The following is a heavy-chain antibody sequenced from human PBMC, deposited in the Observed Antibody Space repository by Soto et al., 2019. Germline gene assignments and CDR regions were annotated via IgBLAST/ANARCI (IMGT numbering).Heavy chain of an antibody. CDR2: VSDDGGTT. J-gene: IGHJ4*02. CDR1: GFTFSNYA. D-gene: IGHD3-9*01. V-gene: IGHV3-23*01. Sequence: SLRLSCAASGFTFSNYAMSWVRQAPGKGLEWVSVVSDDGGTTFYADSVRARFTISRDNSKNTVDLQMNSLRAEDTAVYYCAKADTGNFRPFEYYGQGTLVTVSS. CDR3: AKADTGNFRPFEY.